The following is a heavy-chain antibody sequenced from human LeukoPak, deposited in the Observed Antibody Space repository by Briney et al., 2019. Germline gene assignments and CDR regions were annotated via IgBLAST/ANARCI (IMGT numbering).Heavy chain of an antibody. CDR1: GFTFSSYA. V-gene: IGHV3-30-3*01. CDR3: ARDGYSGYDLLPYYFDY. D-gene: IGHD5-12*01. Sequence: GGSLRLSWAASGFTFSSYAMHWVRQAPGKGLEWVAVISYDGSNKYYADSVKGRFTISRDNSKNTLYLQMNSLRAEDTAVYYCARDGYSGYDLLPYYFDYWGQGTLVTVSS. CDR2: ISYDGSNK. J-gene: IGHJ4*02.